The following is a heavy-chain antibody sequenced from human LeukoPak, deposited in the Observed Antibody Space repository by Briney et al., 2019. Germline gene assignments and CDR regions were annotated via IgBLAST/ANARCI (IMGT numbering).Heavy chain of an antibody. CDR1: GFTFSSYG. V-gene: IGHV3-30*02. J-gene: IGHJ5*02. CDR3: AREERNWFDP. Sequence: GGSLRLSCAASGFTFSSYGMHWVRQAPGKGLEWVTFIRYDGSNKYYADSVKGRFTISRDNSKNTLYLRMNSLRAEDTAVYYCAREERNWFDPWGQGTLVTVSS. CDR2: IRYDGSNK. D-gene: IGHD1-1*01.